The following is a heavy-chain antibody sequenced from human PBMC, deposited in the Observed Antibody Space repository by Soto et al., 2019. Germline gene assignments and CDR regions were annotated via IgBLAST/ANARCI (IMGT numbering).Heavy chain of an antibody. CDR2: INPNSGGT. CDR3: ARVGGGLASLGYYGMDV. Sequence: ASVKVSCKASGYTFIGYYIHWVRQAPGQGLEWMGWINPNSGGTNYAQRFQGWVTMTRDRSISTAYMELSRLKSDDTAVYYCARVGGGLASLGYYGMDVWGQGTTVTVSS. V-gene: IGHV1-2*04. J-gene: IGHJ6*02. D-gene: IGHD3-16*01. CDR1: GYTFIGYY.